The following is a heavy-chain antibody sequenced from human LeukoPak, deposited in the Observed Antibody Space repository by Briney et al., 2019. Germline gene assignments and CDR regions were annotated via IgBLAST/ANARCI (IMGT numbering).Heavy chain of an antibody. V-gene: IGHV1-24*01. Sequence: GASVKVSCKVSGYTLTELSMHWVRQAPGKGLEWMGGFDPEDGETSYAQKFQGRVTMTRDTSTSTVYMELSSLRSEDTAVYYCAREGESYYYDSSAYYDWFDPWGQGTLVTVSS. CDR3: AREGESYYYDSSAYYDWFDP. J-gene: IGHJ5*02. CDR2: FDPEDGET. CDR1: GYTLTELS. D-gene: IGHD3-22*01.